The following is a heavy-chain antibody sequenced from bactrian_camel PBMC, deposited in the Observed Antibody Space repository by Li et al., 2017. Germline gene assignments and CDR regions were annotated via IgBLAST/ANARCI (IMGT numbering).Heavy chain of an antibody. V-gene: IGHV3-2*01. CDR2: IDSDGSNT. CDR3: ATGGQMGWVDFGY. CDR1: EFSFSYYY. D-gene: IGHD5*01. Sequence: HVQLVESGGGLVQPGGSLSLSCVASEFSFSYYYMSWVRQAPGKGLEWVSSIDSDGSNTYYANSMRGRFTISRDNTKNTVHLQINSLKSEDTALYYCATGGQMGWVDFGYWGQGTQVTVS. J-gene: IGHJ6*01.